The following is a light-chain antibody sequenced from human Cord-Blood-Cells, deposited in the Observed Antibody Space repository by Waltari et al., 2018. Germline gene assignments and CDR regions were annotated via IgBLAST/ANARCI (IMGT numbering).Light chain of an antibody. V-gene: IGLV3-21*02. Sequence: SYVLTQPPSVSVAPGQTARITCGGNNIGSKSVHWYQQKPGQAPVLVVYDDSDRPSGIPERVSDSNSGNTATLTIGRVEGGDEADYYCQVWDSSSDHVVFGGGTKLTVL. CDR2: DDS. J-gene: IGLJ2*01. CDR1: NIGSKS. CDR3: QVWDSSSDHVV.